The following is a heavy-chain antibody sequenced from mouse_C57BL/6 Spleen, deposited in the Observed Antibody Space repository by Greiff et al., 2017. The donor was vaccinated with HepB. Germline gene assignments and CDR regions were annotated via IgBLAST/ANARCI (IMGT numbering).Heavy chain of an antibody. CDR1: GYAFSSYW. J-gene: IGHJ1*03. CDR2: IYPGDGDT. D-gene: IGHD4-1*01. V-gene: IGHV1-80*01. Sequence: QVQLQQSGAELVKPGASVKISCKASGYAFSSYWMNWVKQRPGKGLEWIGQIYPGDGDTNYTGKFKGKATLTADKSSSTAYMQLRSLTSEDSAVYFCAKGDWEKYFDVWGTGTTVTVSS. CDR3: AKGDWEKYFDV.